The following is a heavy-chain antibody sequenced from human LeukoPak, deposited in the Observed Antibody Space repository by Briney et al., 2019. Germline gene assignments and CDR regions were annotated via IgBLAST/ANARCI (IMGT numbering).Heavy chain of an antibody. CDR3: ARGRRRLDILTGYPYSYFDY. D-gene: IGHD3-9*01. Sequence: PSETLSLTCAVSGGSISSSNWWSWVRQPPGKGLEWIGEIYHSGSTNYNPSPKSRVTISVDTSKNQFSLKLSSVTAADTAVYYCARGRRRLDILTGYPYSYFDYWGQGTLVTVSS. V-gene: IGHV4-4*02. CDR1: GGSISSSNW. J-gene: IGHJ4*02. CDR2: IYHSGST.